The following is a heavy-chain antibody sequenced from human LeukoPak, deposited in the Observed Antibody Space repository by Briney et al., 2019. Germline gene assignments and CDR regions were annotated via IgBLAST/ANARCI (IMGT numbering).Heavy chain of an antibody. CDR2: IYINGDT. Sequence: SETLSLTCTVSGDSISSFYWSWIRQAPGKGLECIGFIYINGDTSYNPSLKGRATQSLDTSKNQFSLRLTSVTAADTAVYYCAKTARTFASWGPGTLVTVSS. V-gene: IGHV4-4*09. CDR1: GDSISSFY. CDR3: AKTARTFAS. J-gene: IGHJ5*02. D-gene: IGHD1-7*01.